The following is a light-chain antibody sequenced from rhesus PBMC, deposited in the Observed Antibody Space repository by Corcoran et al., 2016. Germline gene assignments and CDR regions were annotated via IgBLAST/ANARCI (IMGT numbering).Light chain of an antibody. V-gene: IGKV2-78*01. CDR1: QSLLDSDGYTH. CDR2: LGS. Sequence: DIVMTQTPLSLPVTPGEPASISCRSSQSLLDSDGYTHLHWYLQKPGQSPQLLIYLGSNRAAGGPDRFSGSGSGTDFTLKISRVEAEDVGVYYCMQTLQTPWTFGQGTKVEIK. J-gene: IGKJ1*01. CDR3: MQTLQTPWT.